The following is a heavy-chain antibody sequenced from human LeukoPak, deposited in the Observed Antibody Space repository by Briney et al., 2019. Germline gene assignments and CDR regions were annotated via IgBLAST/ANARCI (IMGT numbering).Heavy chain of an antibody. J-gene: IGHJ6*02. V-gene: IGHV4-31*03. CDR2: IYYSGST. CDR3: ARDRGHNSGDYYYGMDV. CDR1: GGSISSGGYY. Sequence: PSETLSLTCTVSGGSISSGGYYWSWIRQHPGKGLEWIGYIYYSGSTYYNPSLKSRVTISVDTSKNQFSLKLSSVTAADTAVYYCARDRGHNSGDYYYGMDVWGQGTTVTVSS. D-gene: IGHD3-10*01.